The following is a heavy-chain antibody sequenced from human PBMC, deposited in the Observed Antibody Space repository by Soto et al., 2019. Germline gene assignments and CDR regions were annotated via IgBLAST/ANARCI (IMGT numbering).Heavy chain of an antibody. J-gene: IGHJ4*02. V-gene: IGHV3-9*01. CDR3: AKAYGIGMAAPLYYFDY. CDR1: GFTFDDYA. CDR2: ISWNSGSI. D-gene: IGHD6-6*01. Sequence: EVQLVESGGGLVQPGRSLRLSCAASGFTFDDYAMHWVRQAPGKGLEWVSGISWNSGSIGYADSVKGRFTISRDNAKNSLYLQMNSLRAEDTALYYCAKAYGIGMAAPLYYFDYWGQGTLVTVSS.